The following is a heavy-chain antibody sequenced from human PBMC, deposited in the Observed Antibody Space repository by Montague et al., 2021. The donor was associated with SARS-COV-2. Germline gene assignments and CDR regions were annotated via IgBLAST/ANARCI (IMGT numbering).Heavy chain of an antibody. D-gene: IGHD5-24*01. CDR1: GASFSGDY. Sequence: SETLSLTCAVYGASFSGDYWSWIRQSQGKGLEWIGEITHTGTINYNPSLEGRVAISEDTSNNQFSLKMKSVTAADTAIYYCARGRHGLPSRFPLPVGVAFDLWGQGTTVTVSS. CDR3: ARGRHGLPSRFPLPVGVAFDL. J-gene: IGHJ3*01. CDR2: ITHTGTI. V-gene: IGHV4-34*01.